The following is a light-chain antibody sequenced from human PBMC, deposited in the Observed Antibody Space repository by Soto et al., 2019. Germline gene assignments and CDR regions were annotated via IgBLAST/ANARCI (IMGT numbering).Light chain of an antibody. Sequence: AIQMTQSPSSLSASVGDRVTITCRASQGIRNDLGWYQQKPGKAPKLLIQTASTLQSGVPSRFSGSGSGTDFTLIITSLQHEDFATYYCLQDYNYPLSFGGGTKVEIK. V-gene: IGKV1-6*01. CDR1: QGIRND. CDR2: TAS. J-gene: IGKJ4*01. CDR3: LQDYNYPLS.